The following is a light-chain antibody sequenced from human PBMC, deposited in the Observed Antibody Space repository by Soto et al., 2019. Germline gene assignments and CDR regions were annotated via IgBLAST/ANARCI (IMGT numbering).Light chain of an antibody. CDR2: DVS. CDR3: CSYAGGYTHAV. Sequence: QSVLTQPRSVSVPPGQSVSISCSGTSSDVGTYNYVSWYQQHPGKAPTLMIYDVSKRPSGVPDRFSGSKSGNTASLTISGLQAEDEADYYCCSYAGGYTHAVFGGGTKVTVL. V-gene: IGLV2-11*01. CDR1: SSDVGTYNY. J-gene: IGLJ2*01.